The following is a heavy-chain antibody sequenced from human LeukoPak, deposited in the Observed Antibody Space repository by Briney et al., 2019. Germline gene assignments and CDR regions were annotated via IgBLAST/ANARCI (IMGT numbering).Heavy chain of an antibody. CDR2: ISSSSSYI. J-gene: IGHJ4*02. CDR1: GFTFSSYS. V-gene: IGHV3-21*01. Sequence: GGSLRLSCAASGFTFSSYSMNWVRQAPGKGLEWVSSISSSSSYIYYADSVKGRFTISRDNAKNSLYLQMNSLRAEDTAVHYCARDLGPNYYGSGSPFDYWGQGTLVTVSS. CDR3: ARDLGPNYYGSGSPFDY. D-gene: IGHD3-10*01.